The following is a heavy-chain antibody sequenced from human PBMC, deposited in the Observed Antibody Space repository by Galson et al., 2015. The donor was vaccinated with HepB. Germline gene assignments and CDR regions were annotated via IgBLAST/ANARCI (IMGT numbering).Heavy chain of an antibody. J-gene: IGHJ4*02. D-gene: IGHD2/OR15-2a*01. CDR2: MNPNSNNT. CDR1: GYTFTSYD. CDR3: ARLSRGRGAWGY. V-gene: IGHV1-8*01. Sequence: VKVSCKASGYTFTSYDIDWVRRATGQGPEWMGWMNPNSNNTGYAQKVQGRVPMTRNTSISTAYMDLSSLRFDDTAVYYCARLSRGRGAWGYWGQGTLVTVSS.